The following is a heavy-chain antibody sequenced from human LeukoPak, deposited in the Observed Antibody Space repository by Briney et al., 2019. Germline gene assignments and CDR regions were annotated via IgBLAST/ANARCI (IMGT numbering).Heavy chain of an antibody. CDR2: IYHSGST. CDR3: ARVVRRGDSSGYCDY. D-gene: IGHD3-22*01. V-gene: IGHV4-38-2*02. J-gene: IGHJ4*02. Sequence: SSETPSLTCTVSGYSISSGYYWGWIRQPPGKGLEWIGSIYHSGSTYYNPSLKSRVTISVDTSKNQFSLELSSVTAADTAVYDCARVVRRGDSSGYCDYWGQGTLVTVSS. CDR1: GYSISSGYY.